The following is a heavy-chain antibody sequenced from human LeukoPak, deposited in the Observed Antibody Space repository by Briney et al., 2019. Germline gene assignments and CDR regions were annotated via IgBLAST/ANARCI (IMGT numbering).Heavy chain of an antibody. Sequence: PGGSLRLSCAASGFTVSSYWMSWVRQAPGKGLEWVANIKQDGREKYYVDSVKGRFTISRDNAKNSLYLQVNSLRAEDTAVYYCATLDGYAFHIWGQGTMVTVSS. V-gene: IGHV3-7*01. CDR1: GFTVSSYW. CDR3: ATLDGYAFHI. D-gene: IGHD5-18*01. CDR2: IKQDGREK. J-gene: IGHJ3*02.